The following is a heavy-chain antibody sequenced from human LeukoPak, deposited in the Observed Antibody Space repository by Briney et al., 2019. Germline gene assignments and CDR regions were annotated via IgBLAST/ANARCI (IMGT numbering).Heavy chain of an antibody. D-gene: IGHD3-22*01. J-gene: IGHJ4*02. Sequence: PSENLSLTCTVSGGSISSYYWSWIRQPPGKGLEWIGYIYYSGSTNYNPSLKSRVTISVDTSKNQFSLNLSSVTAADTAVYYCARYDSSGYYYDYWGQGTLVTVSS. CDR1: GGSISSYY. V-gene: IGHV4-59*01. CDR2: IYYSGST. CDR3: ARYDSSGYYYDY.